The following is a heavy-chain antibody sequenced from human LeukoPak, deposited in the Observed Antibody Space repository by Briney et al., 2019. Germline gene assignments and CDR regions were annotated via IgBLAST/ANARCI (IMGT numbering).Heavy chain of an antibody. J-gene: IGHJ3*02. CDR3: AKSPTVDAAFDI. CDR2: ISGSGGST. V-gene: IGHV3-23*01. D-gene: IGHD4-23*01. Sequence: GGSLRLSCAASGFTFSSCAMSWVRQTPGKGLEWVSAISGSGGSTYYADSVKGRFTVSRDSSKNTLFLHMNSLRAEDTALYYCAKSPTVDAAFDIWGQGTMVTVSS. CDR1: GFTFSSCA.